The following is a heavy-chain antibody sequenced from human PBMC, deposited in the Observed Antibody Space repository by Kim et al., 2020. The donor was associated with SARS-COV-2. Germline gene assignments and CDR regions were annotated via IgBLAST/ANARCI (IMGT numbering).Heavy chain of an antibody. CDR3: TTGLYGSGSYYWDY. Sequence: GGSLRLSCAASGFTFSNAWMSWVRQAPGKGLEWVGRIKSKTDGGTTDYAAPVKGRFTISRDDSKNTLYLQMNSLKTEDTAVYYCTTGLYGSGSYYWDYWGQGTLVTVSS. D-gene: IGHD3-10*01. CDR2: IKSKTDGGTT. CDR1: GFTFSNAW. J-gene: IGHJ4*02. V-gene: IGHV3-15*01.